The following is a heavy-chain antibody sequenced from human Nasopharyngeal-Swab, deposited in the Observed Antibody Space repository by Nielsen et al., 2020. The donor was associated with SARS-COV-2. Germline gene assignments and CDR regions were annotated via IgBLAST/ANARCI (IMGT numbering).Heavy chain of an antibody. J-gene: IGHJ4*02. D-gene: IGHD6-19*01. Sequence: AAVKVSCKASGDTFTSYGISWVRQDPGQGLEGMGWISAYNGNTNYAQKPQGRVTMTTDTSTSTAYMELRSLRSDDTAVYYCAREGIAVPAKNDYWGQGTLVTVSS. V-gene: IGHV1-18*01. CDR2: ISAYNGNT. CDR3: AREGIAVPAKNDY. CDR1: GDTFTSYG.